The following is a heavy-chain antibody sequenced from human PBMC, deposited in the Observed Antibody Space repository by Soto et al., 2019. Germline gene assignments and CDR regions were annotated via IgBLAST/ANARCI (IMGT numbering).Heavy chain of an antibody. J-gene: IGHJ4*02. V-gene: IGHV3-74*01. CDR1: GFTFSSYW. Sequence: GGSLRLSCAASGFTFSSYWMHWVRQAPGKGLVWVSRINSDGSSTSYADSVKGRFTISRDTSASTAYMELSSLRSEDSAIYYCATSHWAGGDYVHYWGQGTLVTVSS. CDR3: ATSHWAGGDYVHY. D-gene: IGHD2-21*02. CDR2: INSDGSST.